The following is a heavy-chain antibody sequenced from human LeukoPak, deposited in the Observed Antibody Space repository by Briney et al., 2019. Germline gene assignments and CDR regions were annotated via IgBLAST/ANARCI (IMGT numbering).Heavy chain of an antibody. CDR2: INPSGGST. V-gene: IGHV1-46*04. Sequence: ASVKVSCTSSGYTFTIYYMHWVRQPPGQGLEWVGIINPSGGSTSYADSEKGGFTISRDNSKNTLYLQMNSMRAEDTAVYYCARETQHHYSVGGMDVWGQGTPVTVSS. CDR1: GYTFTIYY. CDR3: ARETQHHYSVGGMDV. D-gene: IGHD3-10*01. J-gene: IGHJ6*02.